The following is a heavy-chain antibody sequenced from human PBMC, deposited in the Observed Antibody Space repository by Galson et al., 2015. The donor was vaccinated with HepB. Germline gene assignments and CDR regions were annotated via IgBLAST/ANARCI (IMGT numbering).Heavy chain of an antibody. V-gene: IGHV1-18*01. CDR3: ARDYTMTTRSCLDP. CDR2: ISTSNGNT. Sequence: SVKVSCKASGYRFTNYGISWVRQAPGQGLEWMGWISTSNGNTKYAQKIQDRVTMTTDTSTSTAYMELRSLKSDDTAVYYCARDYTMTTRSCLDPWGQGTLVTVSS. J-gene: IGHJ5*02. D-gene: IGHD4-17*01. CDR1: GYRFTNYG.